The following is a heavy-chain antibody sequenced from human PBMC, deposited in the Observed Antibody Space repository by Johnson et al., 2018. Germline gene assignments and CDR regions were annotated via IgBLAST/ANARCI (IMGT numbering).Heavy chain of an antibody. D-gene: IGHD3-22*01. CDR2: ISWNSGVI. Sequence: VQLLESGGGLVQPGRSLRLSCAASGFTFDDYAMHWVRQTPGQGLEWVSGISWNSGVIDYTDSVKGRFTISRDNAKNSLYLQMNSLRPEDTALYYCSAYYYDSSLWGQGTMVTVSS. CDR1: GFTFDDYA. J-gene: IGHJ3*01. CDR3: SAYYYDSSL. V-gene: IGHV3-9*01.